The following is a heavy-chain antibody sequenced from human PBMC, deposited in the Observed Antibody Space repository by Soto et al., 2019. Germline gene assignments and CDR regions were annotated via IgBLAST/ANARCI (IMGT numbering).Heavy chain of an antibody. V-gene: IGHV4-59*01. D-gene: IGHD6-6*01. CDR3: ARADSSSSDFFYYYYGMDV. CDR2: IYYSGST. J-gene: IGHJ6*02. CDR1: GGSISSYY. Sequence: PSETLSLTCTVSGGSISSYYWSWTRQPPGKGLEWIGYIYYSGSTNYNPSLKSRVTISVDTSKNQFSLKLSSVTAADTAVYYCARADSSSSDFFYYYYGMDVWGQGTTVTVSS.